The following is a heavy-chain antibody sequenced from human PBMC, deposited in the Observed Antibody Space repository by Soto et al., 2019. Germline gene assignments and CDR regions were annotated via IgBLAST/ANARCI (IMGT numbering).Heavy chain of an antibody. CDR2: ISYDGSNK. D-gene: IGHD2-15*01. CDR1: GFTFSSYG. J-gene: IGHJ4*02. CDR3: AKETYCSGGSCYSVHYFDY. Sequence: PGGSLRLSCAASGFTFSSYGMHWVRQAPGKGLEWVAVISYDGSNKYYADSVKGRFTISRDNSKNTLYLQMNSLRAEDTAVYYCAKETYCSGGSCYSVHYFDYWGQGTLVTVSS. V-gene: IGHV3-30*18.